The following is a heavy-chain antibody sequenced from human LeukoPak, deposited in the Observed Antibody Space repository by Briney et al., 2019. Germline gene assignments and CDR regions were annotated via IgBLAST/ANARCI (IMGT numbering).Heavy chain of an antibody. CDR2: ISGSGGST. V-gene: IGHV3-23*01. J-gene: IGHJ4*02. D-gene: IGHD3-3*01. CDR1: GFTFSSYA. Sequence: GGSLRLSCAASGFTFSSYAMSWVRQAPGKGLEWVSAISGSGGSTYYADSVKGRFTISRDNSKNTLYLQMNSLRAEDTAVYYCAKDHTIFGVVITYYFDYWGQGTLVTVSP. CDR3: AKDHTIFGVVITYYFDY.